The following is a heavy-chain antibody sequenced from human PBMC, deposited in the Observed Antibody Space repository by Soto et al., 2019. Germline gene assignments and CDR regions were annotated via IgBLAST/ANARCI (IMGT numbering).Heavy chain of an antibody. CDR3: ARGPPTFSPKKNWFDP. V-gene: IGHV4-34*01. J-gene: IGHJ5*02. Sequence: QVQLQQWGAGLLKPSETLSLTCAVYGGSFSGYYWSWIRQPPGKGLEWIGEINHSGSTNYNPSLKSRVTISVDTSKNQFSLKLSSVTAADTAVYYCARGPPTFSPKKNWFDPWGQGTLVTVS. CDR1: GGSFSGYY. CDR2: INHSGST.